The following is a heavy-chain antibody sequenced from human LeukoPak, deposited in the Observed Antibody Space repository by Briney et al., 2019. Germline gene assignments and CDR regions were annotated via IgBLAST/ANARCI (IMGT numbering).Heavy chain of an antibody. Sequence: GESLKISCKGSGYTFTSYWIAWVRQMPGKGLEWMGIIYPGDSNIRFSPSFQGQVTISADKSISTAYLQWSSLKASDTAMYYCARLEAGGKGPDYWGQETLVTVSS. CDR1: GYTFTSYW. V-gene: IGHV5-51*01. CDR2: IYPGDSNI. D-gene: IGHD3-10*01. CDR3: ARLEAGGKGPDY. J-gene: IGHJ4*02.